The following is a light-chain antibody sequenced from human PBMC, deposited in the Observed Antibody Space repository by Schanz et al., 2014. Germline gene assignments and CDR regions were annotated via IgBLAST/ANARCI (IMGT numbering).Light chain of an antibody. Sequence: EIVLTQSPGTLSLSPGDWASLSCRASQSVSSNLAWYQQKPGQAPRLLIYGASSRATGIPDRFSGSGSGTDFILTISRLDPEDFAVYYCQQYGSSPWTFGQGTKVEIK. CDR2: GAS. CDR1: QSVSSN. CDR3: QQYGSSPWT. J-gene: IGKJ1*01. V-gene: IGKV3-20*01.